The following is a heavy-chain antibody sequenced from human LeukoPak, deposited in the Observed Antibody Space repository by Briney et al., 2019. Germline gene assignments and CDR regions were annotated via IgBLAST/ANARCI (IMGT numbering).Heavy chain of an antibody. V-gene: IGHV3-74*01. CDR2: IETDGKSA. CDR3: AKDYQGLHF. CDR1: GLTLSSYR. D-gene: IGHD2-2*01. Sequence: PGGFLRLSCAVSGLTLSSYRMHCVRQAPGKGLVWVSAIETDGKSAYYADSVKGRFTISRDNAQNTLYLQMNSLRAGDTAVYFCAKDYQGLHFWGQGTMVTVSS. J-gene: IGHJ4*01.